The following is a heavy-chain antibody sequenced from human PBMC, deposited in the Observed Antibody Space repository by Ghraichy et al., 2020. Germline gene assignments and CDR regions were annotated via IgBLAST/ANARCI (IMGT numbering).Heavy chain of an antibody. CDR3: ARDGRSGKWLQVYYFDY. CDR1: GFTFSSYS. CDR2: ISSSSSYI. D-gene: IGHD5-24*01. Sequence: GGSLRLSCAASGFTFSSYSMNWVRQAPGKGLEWVSSISSSSSYIYYADSVKGRFTISRDNAKNSLYLQMNSLRAEDTAVYYCARDGRSGKWLQVYYFDYWGQGTLVTVSS. V-gene: IGHV3-21*01. J-gene: IGHJ4*02.